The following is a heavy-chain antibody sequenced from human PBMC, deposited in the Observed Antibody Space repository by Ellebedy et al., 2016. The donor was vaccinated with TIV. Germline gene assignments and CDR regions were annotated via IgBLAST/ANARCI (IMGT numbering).Heavy chain of an antibody. J-gene: IGHJ3*02. V-gene: IGHV3-7*01. Sequence: GGSLRLSCAASGFSFRSYWMSWVRQAPGKGLEWVANMRDEGSEKNYVESVRGRFTISRYNPKNSLYLHMNSLRAEDTAVYYCATDGSYGDHLSPTHAFENWGQGTMVIVSS. CDR3: ATDGSYGDHLSPTHAFEN. D-gene: IGHD4-17*01. CDR1: GFSFRSYW. CDR2: MRDEGSEK.